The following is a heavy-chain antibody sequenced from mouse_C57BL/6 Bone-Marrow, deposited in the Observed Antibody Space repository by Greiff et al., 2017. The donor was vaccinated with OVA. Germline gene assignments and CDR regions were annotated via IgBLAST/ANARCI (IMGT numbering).Heavy chain of an antibody. Sequence: QVQLQQPGAELVRPGSSVKLSCKASGYTFTSYWMHWVKQRPIQGLEWIGNIDSSDSETHYNQKFKDKATLTVDKSSSTAYMQLSSLTSEDSAVYYCARWGLPPYWYFDVWGTGTTVTVSS. CDR2: IDSSDSET. V-gene: IGHV1-52*01. CDR3: ARWGLPPYWYFDV. D-gene: IGHD2-4*01. J-gene: IGHJ1*03. CDR1: GYTFTSYW.